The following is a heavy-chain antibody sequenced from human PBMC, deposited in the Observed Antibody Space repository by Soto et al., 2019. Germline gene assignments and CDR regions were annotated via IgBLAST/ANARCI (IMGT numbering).Heavy chain of an antibody. Sequence: ASVKVSCKASGYTFTSYYMHWVRQAPGQGLEWMGIINPSGYGTSYAQKFQGRATMTRDTSTSTFYMELRSLRSDDTAVYFCARDGVVVPSALYYFDYWGQGTLVTVSS. D-gene: IGHD2-2*01. CDR2: INPSGYGT. CDR3: ARDGVVVPSALYYFDY. CDR1: GYTFTSYY. V-gene: IGHV1-46*01. J-gene: IGHJ4*02.